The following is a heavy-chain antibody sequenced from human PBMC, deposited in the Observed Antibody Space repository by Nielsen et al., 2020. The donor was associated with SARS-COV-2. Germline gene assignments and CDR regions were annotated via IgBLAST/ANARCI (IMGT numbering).Heavy chain of an antibody. Sequence: GGSLRLSCAASGFTFSSYWMHWVRQAPGKGLVWVSRINSDGSSTSYADSVKGRFTISRDNAKNTLYLQMNSLRAEDTAVYYCARGPRGFWSGYSPRYYYMDVWGKGTTVTVSS. J-gene: IGHJ6*03. D-gene: IGHD3-3*01. CDR3: ARGPRGFWSGYSPRYYYMDV. V-gene: IGHV3-74*01. CDR2: INSDGSST. CDR1: GFTFSSYW.